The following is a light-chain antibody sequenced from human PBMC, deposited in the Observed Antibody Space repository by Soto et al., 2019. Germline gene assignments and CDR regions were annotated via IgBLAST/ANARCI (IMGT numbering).Light chain of an antibody. Sequence: DIVMTQSPDSLAVSVGERASINCNSTQIVLHSSNNQNYSAWYQQKPGQPPELLIYWAPTREPGVPDRFRGSGSGTDFTLTISSLQAEPVAVYYCQQYYSNPLTFGGGTKVDI. CDR2: WAP. V-gene: IGKV4-1*01. CDR1: QIVLHSSNNQNY. J-gene: IGKJ4*01. CDR3: QQYYSNPLT.